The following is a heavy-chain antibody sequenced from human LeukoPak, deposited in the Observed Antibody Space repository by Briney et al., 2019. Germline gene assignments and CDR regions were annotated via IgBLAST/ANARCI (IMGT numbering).Heavy chain of an antibody. J-gene: IGHJ6*02. V-gene: IGHV4-59*01. CDR2: IYYSGST. Sequence: SETLSLTCTVSGGSIRSYYWSWIRQPPGKGLEWIGYIYYSGSTNYDPSLKSRVTISVDTSKNQFSLKLSSVTAADTAVYYCARTASKYYYGMDVWGQGTTVTVSS. CDR3: ARTASKYYYGMDV. D-gene: IGHD6-25*01. CDR1: GGSIRSYY.